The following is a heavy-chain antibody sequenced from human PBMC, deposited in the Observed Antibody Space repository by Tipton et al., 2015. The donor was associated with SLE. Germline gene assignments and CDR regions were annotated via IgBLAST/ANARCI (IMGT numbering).Heavy chain of an antibody. J-gene: IGHJ4*02. CDR3: ARANGFDWLSD. CDR2: VYSKGST. V-gene: IGHV4-61*02. CDR1: GFSISSGYY. D-gene: IGHD3-9*01. Sequence: TLSLTCAVPGFSISSGYYWSWIRQPAGKGLEWIGRVYSKGSTNYNLSLKSRVTISVDASKNQFSLTLNSVTVADTAVYYCARANGFDWLSDWGQGTLVTVSS.